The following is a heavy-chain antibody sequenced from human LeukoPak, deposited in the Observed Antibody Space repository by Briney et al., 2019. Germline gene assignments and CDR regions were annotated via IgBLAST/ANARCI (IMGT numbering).Heavy chain of an antibody. CDR2: ISSSSSYI. Sequence: GGSLRLSCAASGFTSSSYSMNWVRQAPGKGLEWVSSISSSSSYIYYADSVKGRFTISRDNAKNSLYLQMNSLRDEDTAVYYCARDWGTAMGSNWFDPWGQGTLVTVSS. D-gene: IGHD5-18*01. CDR1: GFTSSSYS. CDR3: ARDWGTAMGSNWFDP. V-gene: IGHV3-21*01. J-gene: IGHJ5*02.